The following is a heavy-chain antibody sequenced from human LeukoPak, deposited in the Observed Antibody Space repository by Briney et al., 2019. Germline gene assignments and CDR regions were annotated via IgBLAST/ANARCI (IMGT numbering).Heavy chain of an antibody. J-gene: IGHJ4*02. CDR1: EFTFDSYA. D-gene: IGHD6-19*01. Sequence: PGGSLRLSCAASEFTFDSYAMNWVRQAPGKGLEWVSAISGSGANTYYANSAKGRFTISRDNSKSTLFLQMDSLRAEDTAIYYCAKTSVSSGWPELFDFRGQGTLVTVSS. CDR2: ISGSGANT. V-gene: IGHV3-23*01. CDR3: AKTSVSSGWPELFDF.